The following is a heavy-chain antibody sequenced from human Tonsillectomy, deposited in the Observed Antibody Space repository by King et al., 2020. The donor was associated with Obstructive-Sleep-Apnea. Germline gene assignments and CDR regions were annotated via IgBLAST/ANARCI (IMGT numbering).Heavy chain of an antibody. CDR1: GYTFTSYA. V-gene: IGHV1-3*01. J-gene: IGHJ4*02. Sequence: QLVQSGAEVKKPGASVKVSCKASGYTFTSYAMHLVRQAPGQRLEWMGWINAVNGKTKYSQKFQGRVTNTRDTSASTAYMELSSLRSEDTAVYYCARNPGDPGEKWGQGTLVTVSS. D-gene: IGHD7-27*01. CDR2: INAVNGKT. CDR3: ARNPGDPGEK.